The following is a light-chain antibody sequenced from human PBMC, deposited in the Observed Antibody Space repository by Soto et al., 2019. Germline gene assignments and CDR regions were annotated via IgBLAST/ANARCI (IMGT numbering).Light chain of an antibody. CDR1: QSISSW. V-gene: IGKV1-5*03. J-gene: IGKJ1*01. Sequence: DIQMTQSPSTLSASVGDRVTITCRASQSISSWLAWYQEKPGKAPKLLIYKASSLESGVPSRFSGSGSGTEFTLTIGNLQPDDFATYYCQQYTNYRWTFGQGTKVDIK. CDR2: KAS. CDR3: QQYTNYRWT.